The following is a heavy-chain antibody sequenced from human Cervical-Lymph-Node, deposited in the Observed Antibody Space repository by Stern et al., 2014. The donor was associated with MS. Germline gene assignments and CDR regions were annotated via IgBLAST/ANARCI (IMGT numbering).Heavy chain of an antibody. D-gene: IGHD3-3*02. CDR2: ISGYNGNT. V-gene: IGHV1-18*01. CDR1: GYTFSTYG. Sequence: QVQLVQSGAEVKKPGASVKVSCKSSGYTFSTYGINWVRQGPGQGLEWMGWISGYNGNTNYAHNLQGRVTFTTDTSTGTAYMELRSLRSDDTAVYYCAGELEYNWFDPWGQGTLVTVSS. J-gene: IGHJ5*02. CDR3: AGELEYNWFDP.